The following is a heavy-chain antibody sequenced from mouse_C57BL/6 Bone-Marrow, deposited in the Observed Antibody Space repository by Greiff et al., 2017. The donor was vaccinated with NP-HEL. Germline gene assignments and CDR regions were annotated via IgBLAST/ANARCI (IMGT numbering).Heavy chain of an antibody. CDR2: ISSGSSTI. D-gene: IGHD2-3*01. CDR3: ARRGWVLRWYYEG. Sequence: EVKLVESGGGLVKPGGSLKLSCAASGFTFSDYGMHWVRQAPEKGLEWVAYISSGSSTIYYADTVKGRFTISRDNAKNTLFLQMTSLRSEEAAMDYCARRGWVLRWYYEGWGKGTTLTVAS. V-gene: IGHV5-17*01. CDR1: GFTFSDYG. J-gene: IGHJ2*01.